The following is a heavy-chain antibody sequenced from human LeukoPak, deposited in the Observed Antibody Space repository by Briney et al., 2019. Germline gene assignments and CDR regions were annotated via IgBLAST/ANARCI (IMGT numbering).Heavy chain of an antibody. D-gene: IGHD6-13*01. J-gene: IGHJ4*02. CDR2: INPSGGST. Sequence: GASVKVSCKASGYTFTSYYMHWVRQAPGQGLEWMGVINPSGGSTSYAQKFQGRVTMTRDMSTSTVYMELSSLRSEDTAVYYCARDTIVAAAGTWYYFDYWGQGTLVTVSS. V-gene: IGHV1-46*01. CDR3: ARDTIVAAAGTWYYFDY. CDR1: GYTFTSYY.